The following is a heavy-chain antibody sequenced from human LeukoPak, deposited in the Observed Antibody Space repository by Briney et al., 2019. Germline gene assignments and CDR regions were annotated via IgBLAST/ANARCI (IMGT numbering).Heavy chain of an antibody. V-gene: IGHV1-69*06. CDR1: GGTFSSYA. Sequence: SVKVSCKASGGTFSSYAISWVRQAPGHGLEWMGGIIPIFGTANYAQKFQGRVTITADKSTSTAYMELSSLRSEDTAVYYCARHFYSGWYDREFDYWGQGTLVTVSS. J-gene: IGHJ4*02. CDR2: IIPIFGTA. CDR3: ARHFYSGWYDREFDY. D-gene: IGHD6-19*01.